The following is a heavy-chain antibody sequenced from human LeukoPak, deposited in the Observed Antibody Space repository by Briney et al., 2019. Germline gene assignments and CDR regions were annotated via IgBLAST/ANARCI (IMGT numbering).Heavy chain of an antibody. J-gene: IGHJ4*02. D-gene: IGHD4-11*01. CDR2: ISSSCSYI. V-gene: IGHV3-21*01. Sequence: PGGSLRLSCAASGFTFSSYSMNWVRQAPGKGLEWVSSISSSCSYIYYADSVKGRFTISRDNAKNSLYLQMNSLRAEDTAVYYCARDPGRHDYSKGGFDYWGQGTLVTVSS. CDR1: GFTFSSYS. CDR3: ARDPGRHDYSKGGFDY.